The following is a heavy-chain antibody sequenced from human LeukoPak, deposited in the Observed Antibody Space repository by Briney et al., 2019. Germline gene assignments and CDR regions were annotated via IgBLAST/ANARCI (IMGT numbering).Heavy chain of an antibody. V-gene: IGHV3-48*03. CDR2: ISSSGSTI. J-gene: IGHJ4*02. Sequence: GGSLRLSCAVSGFTFSSYEMNWVRQAPGKGLEWVSYISSSGSTIYYADSVKGRFTISRDNAKNSLYLQMNSLRAEDTAVYYCARGSGYYYGPHLFDYWGQGTLVTVSS. CDR1: GFTFSSYE. D-gene: IGHD3-22*01. CDR3: ARGSGYYYGPHLFDY.